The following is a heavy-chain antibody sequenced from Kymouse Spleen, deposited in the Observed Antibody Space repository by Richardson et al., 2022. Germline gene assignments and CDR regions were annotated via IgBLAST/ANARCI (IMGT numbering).Heavy chain of an antibody. J-gene: IGHJ4*02. CDR3: ASLWFGELYYFDY. Sequence: QVQLQQWGAGLLKPSETLSLTCAVYGGSFSGYYWSWIRQPPGKGLEWIGEINHSGSTNYNPSLKSRVTISVDTSKNQFSLKLSSVTAADTAVYYCASLWFGELYYFDYWGQGTLVTVSS. CDR1: GGSFSGYY. V-gene: IGHV4-34*01. CDR2: INHSGST. D-gene: IGHD3-10*01.